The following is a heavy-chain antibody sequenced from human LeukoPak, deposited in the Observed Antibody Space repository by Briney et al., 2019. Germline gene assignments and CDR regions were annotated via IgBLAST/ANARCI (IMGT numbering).Heavy chain of an antibody. J-gene: IGHJ4*02. V-gene: IGHV4-30-4*08. CDR1: GGSISSGDYD. CDR3: AREHIVMVTIDY. CDR2: IYYTGST. D-gene: IGHD2-21*02. Sequence: SETMSLTCTVSGGSISSGDYDWSWIRQPPGKGLEWIGYIYYTGSTYYNPSLKRRVTITVDTPKHKFSLKLSSVTAADKAVSYCAREHIVMVTIDYWGQGTLVTVSS.